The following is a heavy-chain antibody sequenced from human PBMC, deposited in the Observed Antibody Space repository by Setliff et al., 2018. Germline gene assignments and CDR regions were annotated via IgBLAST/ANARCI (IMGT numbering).Heavy chain of an antibody. D-gene: IGHD2-15*01. Sequence: SVKVSCKASGDTLTTYAIHWVRQAPGQGLEWMGMIIPIFGSPHYAQKFQDRVTITAGVSTSTAYMELSSLRSDDTAVYYCARDGAYCSGGSCYSFDYWGQGTPVTVSS. V-gene: IGHV1-69*13. CDR2: IIPIFGSP. CDR1: GDTLTTYA. J-gene: IGHJ4*02. CDR3: ARDGAYCSGGSCYSFDY.